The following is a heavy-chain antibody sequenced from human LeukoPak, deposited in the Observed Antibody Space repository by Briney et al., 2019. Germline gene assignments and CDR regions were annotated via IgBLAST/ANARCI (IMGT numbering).Heavy chain of an antibody. V-gene: IGHV4-59*01. J-gene: IGHJ2*01. CDR1: GGSLSNYY. CDR3: ARGYSGSYLANSNWYFDL. CDR2: IYYSGST. D-gene: IGHD1-26*01. Sequence: KPSETLSLTCTVPGGSLSNYYWGWIRQPPGKGLGWIWYIYYSGSTNYNPSLKGRVTISVDTSKNQFSLKLRSVTAADTAVYYCARGYSGSYLANSNWYFDLWGRGTLVTVSS.